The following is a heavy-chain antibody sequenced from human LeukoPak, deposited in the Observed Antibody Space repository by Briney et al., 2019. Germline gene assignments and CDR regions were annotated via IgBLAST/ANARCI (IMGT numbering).Heavy chain of an antibody. CDR1: GDSVPSNSAA. D-gene: IGHD1-7*01. CDR3: ARDRVWNYVWGSYYNYGMDV. CDR2: TYYRSKWYN. J-gene: IGHJ6*02. Sequence: SQTLSLTCAISGDSVPSNSAAWNWIRQSPSRGLEWLGRTYYRSKWYNDYAVSVKSRITINPDTSKNQFSLQLNSVTPEDTAVYYCARDRVWNYVWGSYYNYGMDVWGQGTTVTVSS. V-gene: IGHV6-1*01.